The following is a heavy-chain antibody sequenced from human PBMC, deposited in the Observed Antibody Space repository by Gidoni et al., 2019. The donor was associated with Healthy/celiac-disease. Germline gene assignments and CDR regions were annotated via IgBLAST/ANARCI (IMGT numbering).Heavy chain of an antibody. D-gene: IGHD6-19*01. CDR1: GGSISSSSYY. J-gene: IGHJ5*02. CDR3: ASFYPVAGT. Sequence: QLQLQESGPGLVKPSETLSLTCTVSGGSISSSSYYWGWPRQPPGKGLEWIGSVDYSGSTSYNPSLKSRVTISVDTSKNQFSLKLSSVTAADTAVYYCASFYPVAGTWGQGTLVTVSS. CDR2: VDYSGST. V-gene: IGHV4-39*01.